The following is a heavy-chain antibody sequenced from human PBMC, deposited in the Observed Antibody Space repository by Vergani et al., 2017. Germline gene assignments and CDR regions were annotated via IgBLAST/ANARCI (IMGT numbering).Heavy chain of an antibody. V-gene: IGHV1-8*01. CDR3: VTGRGIY. Sequence: QVQLAQSGAEVKKPGASVKVSCKAAGYTFTSYDINWVRQATGQGLEWMGWMNPNSGNTGYAQRFQGRVTMTRKTSISTAYMELSSLRSDDTAVYYCVTGRGIYWGQGTLVTVSS. CDR1: GYTFTSYD. CDR2: MNPNSGNT. J-gene: IGHJ4*02. D-gene: IGHD6-13*01.